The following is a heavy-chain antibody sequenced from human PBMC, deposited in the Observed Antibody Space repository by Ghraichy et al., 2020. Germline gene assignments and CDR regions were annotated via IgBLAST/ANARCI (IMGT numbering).Heavy chain of an antibody. CDR3: ARVFSLALDL. CDR2: IHAGNGRT. CDR1: GYTFSDYV. V-gene: IGHV1-3*01. J-gene: IGHJ4*01. D-gene: IGHD3-9*01. Sequence: ASVKVSCKTSGYTFSDYVMHWVRQAPGQRFEWVGWIHAGNGRTKYSEKVQGRISITGDTSASTAYMELTNLKSEDTAVYYCARVFSLALDLWGHGTLVSVSA.